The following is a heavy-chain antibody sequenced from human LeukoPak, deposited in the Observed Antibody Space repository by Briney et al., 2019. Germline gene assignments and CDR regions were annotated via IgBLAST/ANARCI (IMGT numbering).Heavy chain of an antibody. CDR3: AKSAHYYGSGGYYNIPSFDY. CDR1: GFTVSTNH. D-gene: IGHD3-10*01. V-gene: IGHV3-66*02. CDR2: IHNGGST. J-gene: IGHJ4*02. Sequence: GGSLRLSCVASGFTVSTNHMNWVRQAPGRGLEWVSVIHNGGSTYYADSVKGRFTISRDNSKNTLYLQLNSLRAEDTAVYYCAKSAHYYGSGGYYNIPSFDYWGQGTLVTVSS.